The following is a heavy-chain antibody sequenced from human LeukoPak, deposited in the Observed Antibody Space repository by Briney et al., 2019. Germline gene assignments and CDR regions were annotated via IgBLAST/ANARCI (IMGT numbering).Heavy chain of an antibody. CDR2: INTLNGNT. V-gene: IGHV1-3*04. D-gene: IGHD6-19*01. CDR1: GYTFNSYA. CDR3: ARDGGSGWYHLDY. J-gene: IGHJ4*02. Sequence: ASVKVSCKASGYTFNSYAVHWVRQAPGERLEWMGWINTLNGNTEYSQKFQGRVTISRDTSASTAYMELSSLRSEDTAMYYCARDGGSGWYHLDYGGQGTLVTVSS.